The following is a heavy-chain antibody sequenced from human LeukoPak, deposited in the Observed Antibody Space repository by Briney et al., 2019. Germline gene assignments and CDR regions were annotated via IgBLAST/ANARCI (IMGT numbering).Heavy chain of an antibody. CDR3: AREYSASEH. CDR1: GYTFVGYY. Sequence: ASVKVSFKGSGYTFVGYYLHWVRQAPGQGREWMAWIDPYTGNTHYAQKFQGRITVTRDTSISTTYMELSWLTSDDTALYYCAREYSASEHWGQGTLVTVSS. V-gene: IGHV1-2*02. J-gene: IGHJ1*01. CDR2: IDPYTGNT. D-gene: IGHD5-12*01.